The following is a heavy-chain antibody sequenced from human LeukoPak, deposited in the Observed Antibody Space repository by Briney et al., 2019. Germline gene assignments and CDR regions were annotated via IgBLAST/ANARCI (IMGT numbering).Heavy chain of an antibody. Sequence: SETLSLTCTVYVGSFSGDCWSWIRQPPGKGLEWVGEINHSGSTNYNPSLKSRVTISVDTSKNQFSLKLTSVTAADTAVYYCTRGKTETVFDYWGQGTLVTVSS. CDR2: INHSGST. J-gene: IGHJ4*02. CDR1: VGSFSGDC. V-gene: IGHV4-34*01. D-gene: IGHD2-21*02. CDR3: TRGKTETVFDY.